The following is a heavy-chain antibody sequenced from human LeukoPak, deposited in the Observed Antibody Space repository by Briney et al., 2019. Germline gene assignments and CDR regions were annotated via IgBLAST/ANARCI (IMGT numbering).Heavy chain of an antibody. V-gene: IGHV3-30*02. Sequence: GGSLRLSCAASGFTFSSYGMHWVRQAPGKGLEWVAFIRYDGSNKYYADSVKGRFTISRDNSKNTLYLQMNSLRAEDTAVYYCAKTSGSYLYYYYYMDVWGKGTTVTVS. D-gene: IGHD1-26*01. CDR1: GFTFSSYG. J-gene: IGHJ6*03. CDR3: AKTSGSYLYYYYYMDV. CDR2: IRYDGSNK.